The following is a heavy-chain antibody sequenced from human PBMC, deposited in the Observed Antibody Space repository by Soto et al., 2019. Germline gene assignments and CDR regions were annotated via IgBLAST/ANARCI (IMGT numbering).Heavy chain of an antibody. CDR3: AGEGSSTWTYYFDF. CDR1: GDSVSSNSAA. J-gene: IGHJ4*02. CDR2: TKYRSKWYN. Sequence: TLSLTCAISGDSVSSNSAAWSWVRQSPSRGLEWLGRTKYRSKWYNDYATSVKSRIIINADTSKNQFSLQLNSVTPEDTAVYYCAGEGSSTWTYYFDFWGQGILVTVSS. D-gene: IGHD6-13*01. V-gene: IGHV6-1*01.